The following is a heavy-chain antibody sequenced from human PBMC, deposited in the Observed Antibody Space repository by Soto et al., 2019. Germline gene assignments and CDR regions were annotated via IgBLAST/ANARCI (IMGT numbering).Heavy chain of an antibody. J-gene: IGHJ4*02. CDR2: VFHTGFT. D-gene: IGHD1-1*01. CDR1: GGSVSGSYYY. CDR3: ATSQKGYNWNYFDH. Sequence: SETLSLTCAVSGGSVSGSYYYWAWLRQSPGKGPEWIGSVFHTGFTSYSPSLESRVSVSVDTSKSQFSLKLSAVTASDTAVYYCATSQKGYNWNYFDHWGQGALVTVSS. V-gene: IGHV4-39*01.